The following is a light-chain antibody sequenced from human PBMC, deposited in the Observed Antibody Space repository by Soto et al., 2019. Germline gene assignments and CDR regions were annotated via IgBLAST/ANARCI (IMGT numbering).Light chain of an antibody. J-gene: IGLJ2*01. CDR1: SSDVGGYNY. CDR2: DVS. Sequence: QSALTQPASVSGSPGQSITISCTGTSSDVGGYNYVSWYQQHPGKAPKLIIYDVSNRPSGVSNRFSGSKSGNTASLTISGRQAEDEADYYCSSYTSSSTLDVVFGGGTKVTVL. V-gene: IGLV2-14*01. CDR3: SSYTSSSTLDVV.